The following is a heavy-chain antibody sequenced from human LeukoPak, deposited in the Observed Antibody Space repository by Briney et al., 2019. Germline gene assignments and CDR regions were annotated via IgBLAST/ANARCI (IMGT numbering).Heavy chain of an antibody. Sequence: GGSLRLSCAASGFTFSSYEMNWVRQAPGKGLEWVSYISSSGSTIYYADSVKGRFTISRDNAKNSLYLQMNSLRAEDTAVYYCARDLFTVPYYDIVDVWGKGTTVTVSS. V-gene: IGHV3-48*03. CDR1: GFTFSSYE. CDR2: ISSSGSTI. D-gene: IGHD3-9*01. CDR3: ARDLFTVPYYDIVDV. J-gene: IGHJ6*04.